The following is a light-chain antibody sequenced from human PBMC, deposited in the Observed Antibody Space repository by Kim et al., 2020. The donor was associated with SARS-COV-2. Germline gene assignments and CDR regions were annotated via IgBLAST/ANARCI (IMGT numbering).Light chain of an antibody. CDR1: SSDVGGHNY. Sequence: QSALAQPRSVSGSPGQSVTISCTGTSSDVGGHNYVSWYQQRPGKAPKLMFYDVNKRPSGVPDRFSGSKSGNTASLIISGLQAEDEADYYCCSYAGNYNWVFGGGTQLTV. CDR3: CSYAGNYNWV. CDR2: DVN. J-gene: IGLJ3*02. V-gene: IGLV2-11*01.